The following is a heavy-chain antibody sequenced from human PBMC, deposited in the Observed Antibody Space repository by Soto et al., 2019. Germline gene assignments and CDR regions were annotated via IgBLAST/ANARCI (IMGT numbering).Heavy chain of an antibody. CDR3: ASWREREHAFDV. Sequence: DVQLVESGGGLIQPGESLRLSCAAFGLTVSGTKYVALLRQAPGEGLEWVSAHGEVFGSFYADSVKGRFTTSSDRSRSTVYLQLNDLRPDDTAVYYCASWREREHAFDVWGQGTAVIVSP. CDR2: HGEVFGS. CDR1: GLTVSGTKY. V-gene: IGHV3-53*01. D-gene: IGHD1-1*01. J-gene: IGHJ3*01.